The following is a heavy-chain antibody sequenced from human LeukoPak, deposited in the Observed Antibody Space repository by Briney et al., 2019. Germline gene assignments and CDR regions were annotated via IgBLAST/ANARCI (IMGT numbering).Heavy chain of an antibody. V-gene: IGHV3-48*03. CDR1: GFTLSSYE. J-gene: IGHJ4*02. CDR3: ARGYSYGLDY. D-gene: IGHD5-18*01. Sequence: GGSLRLSCAASGFTLSSYEMNWVRQAPGKGLEWVSYMSNSGNTIYYADSVKGRFTISKDNAKNSLYLQMNSLRAEDTAVYYCARGYSYGLDYWGQGTLVTVSS. CDR2: MSNSGNTI.